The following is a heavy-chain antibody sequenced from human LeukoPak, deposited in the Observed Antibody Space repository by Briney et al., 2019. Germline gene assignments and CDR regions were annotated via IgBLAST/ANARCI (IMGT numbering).Heavy chain of an antibody. D-gene: IGHD3-9*01. V-gene: IGHV3-7*01. CDR3: TRDLMDYDVSTGLHHYYMDV. CDR2: MDQDGSEK. Sequence: GGSLRLSCAASGFTLSDYWMDWVRQAPGKGLEWVANMDQDGSEKNYVGSVEGRFIISRDDAKNTLYLQMNTLRVEDTAVYYCTRDLMDYDVSTGLHHYYMDVWGQGTTVTVSS. CDR1: GFTLSDYW. J-gene: IGHJ6*02.